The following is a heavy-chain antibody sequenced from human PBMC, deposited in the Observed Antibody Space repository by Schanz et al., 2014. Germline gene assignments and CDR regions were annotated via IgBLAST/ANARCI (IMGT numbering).Heavy chain of an antibody. Sequence: QVQLVESGGGLVQPGRSLRLSCAASGFTFSSYGMHWVRQAPGKGLEWVAAMSYDGSIKYYGDSVKGRFTISRDNSKNTLYLHMNTLRSEDTAVYYCAKDSTHIDIVLVPTAIDYWGQGTLXTVSS. CDR1: GFTFSSYG. CDR2: MSYDGSIK. D-gene: IGHD2-2*01. CDR3: AKDSTHIDIVLVPTAIDY. V-gene: IGHV3-30*18. J-gene: IGHJ4*02.